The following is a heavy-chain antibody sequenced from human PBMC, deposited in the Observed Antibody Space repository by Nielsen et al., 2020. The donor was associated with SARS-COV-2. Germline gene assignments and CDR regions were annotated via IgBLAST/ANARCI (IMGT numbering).Heavy chain of an antibody. V-gene: IGHV3-30*18. J-gene: IGHJ4*02. CDR1: GFTFTNYG. D-gene: IGHD3-3*01. CDR2: VSRDGSGT. CDR3: AKDVWSGAHQIGPDY. Sequence: GESLKISCAASGFTFTNYGMHWVRQVAGKGLEWVAIVSRDGSGTFYVDSVKGRFTISRDNSKNTVYLQMNSLRAEDTAVYHCAKDVWSGAHQIGPDYWGQGTLVTVSS.